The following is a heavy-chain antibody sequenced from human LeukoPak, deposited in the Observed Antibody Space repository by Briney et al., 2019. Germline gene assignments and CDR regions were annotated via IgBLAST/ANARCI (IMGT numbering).Heavy chain of an antibody. D-gene: IGHD3-10*01. CDR1: GGSISSYY. CDR2: IYYSGST. V-gene: IGHV4-59*01. J-gene: IGHJ5*02. Sequence: PSETLSLTCTVSGGSISSYYWSWIRQPPGKGLEWIGYIYYSGSTNYNPSLKSRVTISVDTSKNQFSLKLSSVTAADTAVYYCARDLLSPHYVSGLRNCSAPGGREPRVPVSS. CDR3: ARDLLSPHYVSGLRNCSAP.